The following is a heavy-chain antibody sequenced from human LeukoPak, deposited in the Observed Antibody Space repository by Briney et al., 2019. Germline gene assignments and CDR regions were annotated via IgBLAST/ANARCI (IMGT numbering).Heavy chain of an antibody. Sequence: ASVKVSCKASGYTFTGYYMHWVRQAPGQGLEWMGWINPNSGGTNYAQKFQGRVTMTRDTSISTAYMELSRLRSDDTAVYYCARSCSSGWYERAFDYWGQGTLVTVSS. J-gene: IGHJ4*02. CDR2: INPNSGGT. CDR3: ARSCSSGWYERAFDY. CDR1: GYTFTGYY. D-gene: IGHD6-19*01. V-gene: IGHV1-2*02.